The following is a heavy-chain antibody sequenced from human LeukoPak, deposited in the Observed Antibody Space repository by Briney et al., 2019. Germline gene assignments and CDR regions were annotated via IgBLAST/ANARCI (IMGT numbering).Heavy chain of an antibody. J-gene: IGHJ6*03. CDR2: ISHDGSNK. D-gene: IGHD5-12*01. CDR3: ARDLSRSGYDFDYYYYYMDV. Sequence: GGSLRLSCAASGFTFDDYGMSWVRQAPGKGLEWLAVISHDGSNKYYADSVKGRFTISRDNAKNSLYLQMNSLRAEDTAVYYCARDLSRSGYDFDYYYYYMDVWGKGTTVTVSS. CDR1: GFTFDDYG. V-gene: IGHV3-30*03.